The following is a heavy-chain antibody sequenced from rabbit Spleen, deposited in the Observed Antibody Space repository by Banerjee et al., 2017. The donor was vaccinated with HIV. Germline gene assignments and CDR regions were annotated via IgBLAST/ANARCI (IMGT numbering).Heavy chain of an antibody. CDR1: GIDLVNNY. V-gene: IGHV1S40*01. D-gene: IGHD4-1*01. J-gene: IGHJ4*01. Sequence: QSLEESGGDLVKPGASLTLTCTVSGIDLVNNYICWVRQAPGKGLECIACIYADRSGSTYYASWAKGRFTISKTSSTTVTLQMTSLTAADTATYFCARDLAGVIGWNFNLWGQGPWSPS. CDR3: ARDLAGVIGWNFNL. CDR2: IYADRSGST.